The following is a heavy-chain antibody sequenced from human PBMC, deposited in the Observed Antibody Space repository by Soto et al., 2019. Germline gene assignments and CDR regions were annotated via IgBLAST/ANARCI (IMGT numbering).Heavy chain of an antibody. V-gene: IGHV3-30*03. CDR2: ISYDGSNK. CDR3: AAIAAAGTFPP. J-gene: IGHJ5*02. CDR1: GFTFSSYG. Sequence: QVQLVESGGGVVQPGRSLRLSCAASGFTFSSYGMHWVRQAPGNGLEWVAVISYDGSNKYYADSVKGRFTISRDNSKNTLYLQMNSLRAEDTAVYYCAAIAAAGTFPPWGQGTLVTVSS. D-gene: IGHD6-13*01.